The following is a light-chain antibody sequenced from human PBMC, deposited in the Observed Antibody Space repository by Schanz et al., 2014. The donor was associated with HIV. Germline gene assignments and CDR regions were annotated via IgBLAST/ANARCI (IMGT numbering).Light chain of an antibody. CDR1: QSVSSSY. CDR2: GAS. J-gene: IGKJ1*01. V-gene: IGKV3-20*01. Sequence: EIVLTQSPGTLSLSPGERATLSCRASQSVSSSYLAWYQQKPGQAPRLLIYGASSRATGIPDRFSGSGSGTDFTLTISRVEAEDYAVYYCQQYDSPPWTFGQGTKVEVK. CDR3: QQYDSPPWT.